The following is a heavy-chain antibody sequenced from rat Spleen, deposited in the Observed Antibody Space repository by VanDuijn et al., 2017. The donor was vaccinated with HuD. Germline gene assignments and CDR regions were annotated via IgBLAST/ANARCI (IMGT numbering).Heavy chain of an antibody. D-gene: IGHD1-4*01. CDR2: SSTGGGNT. V-gene: IGHV5S13*01. J-gene: IGHJ2*01. Sequence: EVQLVESGGGLVQPGRSLKLSCAASGFTFSNYDMAWVRQAPTKGMDWIASSSTGGGNTYYRDSVKGRFTISRYNAKNTQYLQMDRLRSEDTATYYCAREDAGINYWGQGVMVTVS. CDR3: AREDAGINY. CDR1: GFTFSNYD.